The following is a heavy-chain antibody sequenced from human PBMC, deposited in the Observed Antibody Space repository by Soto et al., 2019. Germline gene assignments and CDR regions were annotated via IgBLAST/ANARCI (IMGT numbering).Heavy chain of an antibody. CDR3: ARVYFNPMVRGREHYGMDV. CDR1: GGSISSGGYY. Sequence: SETLSLTCTVSGGSISSGGYYWSWIRQHPGKGLEWIGYIYYSGSTYYNPSLKSRVTISVDTSKNQFSLKLSSVTAADTAVYYCARVYFNPMVRGREHYGMDVWGQGTTVTVSS. J-gene: IGHJ6*02. V-gene: IGHV4-31*03. D-gene: IGHD3-10*01. CDR2: IYYSGST.